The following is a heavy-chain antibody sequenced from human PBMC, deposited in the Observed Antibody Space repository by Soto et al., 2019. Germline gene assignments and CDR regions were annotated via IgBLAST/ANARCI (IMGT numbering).Heavy chain of an antibody. V-gene: IGHV1-69*06. CDR2: IMPFIDTA. CDR1: ADTFCSYD. J-gene: IGHJ4*02. Sequence: SVKVSCKASADTFCSYDINWVRQAPGQGLEWMGGIMPFIDTAAYAQKFQGRVRITADKSTNTAYMELSSLRSEDTAVYYCARGGFSSSYYLAYWGQGTLVTVSS. CDR3: ARGGFSSSYYLAY. D-gene: IGHD6-13*01.